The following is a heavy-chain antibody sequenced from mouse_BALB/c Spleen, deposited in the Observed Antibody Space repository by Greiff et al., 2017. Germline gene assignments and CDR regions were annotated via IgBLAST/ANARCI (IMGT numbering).Heavy chain of an antibody. V-gene: IGHV1-54*01. J-gene: IGHJ4*01. CDR1: GYAFTNYL. Sequence: QVQLKQSGAELVRPGTSVKVSCKASGYAFTNYLIEWVKQRPGQGLEWIGVINPGSGGTNYNEKFKGKATLTADKSSSTAYMQLSSLTSDDSAVYFCARSRDGYLYYYAMDNWGQGTSVTVSS. CDR2: INPGSGGT. CDR3: ARSRDGYLYYYAMDN. D-gene: IGHD2-3*01.